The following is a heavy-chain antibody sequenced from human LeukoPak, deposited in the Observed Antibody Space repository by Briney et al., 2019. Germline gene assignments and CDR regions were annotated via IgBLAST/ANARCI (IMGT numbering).Heavy chain of an antibody. Sequence: GASVKVSCKASGYTFTSYGISWVRQAPGQGLEWMGWISAYNGNTNYAQKLQGRVTMTTDTSTSTAYMELRSLRSDDTAVYYCARDRRYYDSSGYSDFDYWGQGTLVTVSS. J-gene: IGHJ4*02. CDR3: ARDRRYYDSSGYSDFDY. D-gene: IGHD3-22*01. CDR2: ISAYNGNT. CDR1: GYTFTSYG. V-gene: IGHV1-18*01.